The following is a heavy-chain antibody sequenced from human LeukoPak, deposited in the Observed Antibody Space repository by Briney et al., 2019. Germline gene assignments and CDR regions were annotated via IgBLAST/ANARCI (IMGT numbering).Heavy chain of an antibody. CDR3: ARRESSGFFDY. D-gene: IGHD6-19*01. V-gene: IGHV4-59*08. Sequence: SETLSLTCTVSGGSISSYYWSWIRQPPGKGLEWIGYIYYSGSTSYNPSLNSRVTISLDTSKNQFSLNLSSVTAADTAAYYCARRESSGFFDYWGQGTLVIVSS. J-gene: IGHJ4*02. CDR1: GGSISSYY. CDR2: IYYSGST.